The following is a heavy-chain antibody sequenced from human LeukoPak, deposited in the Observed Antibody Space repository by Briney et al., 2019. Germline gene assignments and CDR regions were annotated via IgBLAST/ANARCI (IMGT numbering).Heavy chain of an antibody. CDR2: IRRRAFGETA. V-gene: IGHV3-49*04. CDR3: TREGAAAAYGMDV. Sequence: PGGSLRLSCTASGFTFGDYAVSWVRRAPGRGLEWVGLIRRRAFGETADYAASVKGRFTISRDDSKGIAYLQMHSLKAEDTAVYYCTREGAAAAYGMDVWGQGTTVTVSS. J-gene: IGHJ6*02. D-gene: IGHD6-13*01. CDR1: GFTFGDYA.